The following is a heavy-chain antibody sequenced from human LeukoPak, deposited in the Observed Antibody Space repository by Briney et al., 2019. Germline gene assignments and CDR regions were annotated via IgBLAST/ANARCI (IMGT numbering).Heavy chain of an antibody. CDR2: ISSSGSTI. J-gene: IGHJ6*03. Sequence: PGGSLRLSCAASGFTFSSYEMNWVRQAPGKGLEWVSYISSSGSTIYYADSVKGRFTISRDNAKNSLYLQMNSLRAADTAVYYCARSTAEGATTYYYYYMDVWGKGTTVSVSS. V-gene: IGHV3-48*03. CDR3: ARSTAEGATTYYYYYMDV. CDR1: GFTFSSYE. D-gene: IGHD1-26*01.